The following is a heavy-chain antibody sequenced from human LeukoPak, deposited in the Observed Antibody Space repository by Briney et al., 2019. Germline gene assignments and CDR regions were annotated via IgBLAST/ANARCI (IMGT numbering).Heavy chain of an antibody. J-gene: IGHJ2*01. Sequence: PGGSLRLSCAASGFTFSSYSVNWVRQAPGKGLEWVSSISSSSSYIYYADSVKGRFTISRDNAKNSLYLQMNSLRAEDTAVYYCARDLRIAVAYWYFDLWGRGTLVTVSS. CDR3: ARDLRIAVAYWYFDL. V-gene: IGHV3-21*01. CDR1: GFTFSSYS. CDR2: ISSSSSYI. D-gene: IGHD6-19*01.